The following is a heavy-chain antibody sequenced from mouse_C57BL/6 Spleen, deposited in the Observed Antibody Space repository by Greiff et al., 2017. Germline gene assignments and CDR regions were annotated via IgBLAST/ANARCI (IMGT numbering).Heavy chain of an antibody. CDR2: YPGSGNTY. Sequence: VQLQQSGPELVKPGASVKMSCKASGYTFTDYYMHWVNQKPGKGLEWIGEIYPGSGNTYYNEKFKGKATLTADTSSSTAYMQLSSLTSEDSAVYFCARDDSAYWGQGTLVTVSA. CDR1: YTFTDYYM. D-gene: IGHD2-4*01. J-gene: IGHJ3*01. V-gene: IGHV1-83*01. CDR3: RDDSAY.